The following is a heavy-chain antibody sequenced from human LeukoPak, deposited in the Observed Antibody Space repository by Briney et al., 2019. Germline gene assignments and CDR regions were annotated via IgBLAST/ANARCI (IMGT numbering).Heavy chain of an antibody. Sequence: SETLSLTCTVSGDSISGSSYYWGWIRQPPGKGLEWIGNIYYGGSTYYTPSLKSRVSISVDTSNNQFSLKVSSVTGADTAVYYCASADGYKIDYWGQGTLVTVCS. CDR2: IYYGGST. CDR3: ASADGYKIDY. V-gene: IGHV4-39*01. CDR1: GDSISGSSYY. D-gene: IGHD5-24*01. J-gene: IGHJ4*02.